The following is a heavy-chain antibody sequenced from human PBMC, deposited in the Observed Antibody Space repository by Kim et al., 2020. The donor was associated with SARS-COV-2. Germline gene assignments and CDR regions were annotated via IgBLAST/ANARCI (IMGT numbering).Heavy chain of an antibody. CDR1: GYTFISHW. J-gene: IGHJ3*02. CDR3: ARPSCSDGSCFSFDAFDI. Sequence: GESLQISCKASGYTFISHWIGWVRQMPGKGLEWMGVIHPDDSVTRYSPSFQGQVTFSADKSITTVYLQWSSLKASDTAMYYCARPSCSDGSCFSFDAFDIWGQGTLVTVSS. D-gene: IGHD2-15*01. V-gene: IGHV5-51*01. CDR2: IHPDDSVT.